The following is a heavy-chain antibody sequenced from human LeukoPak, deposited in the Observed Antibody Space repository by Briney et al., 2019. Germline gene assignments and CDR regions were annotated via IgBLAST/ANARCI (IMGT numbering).Heavy chain of an antibody. V-gene: IGHV4-59*08. D-gene: IGHD3-3*01. CDR3: ARQGQGFGTFWNGYDY. Sequence: SETLSLTCTVSGGSISTYYWSWIRQPPGEGLEWIGYIYNRGSTKYNPPLKSRVTMSLDTSKNQFSLKVTSVTAADTAIYYCARQGQGFGTFWNGYDYWGPGTLVTVSS. CDR2: IYNRGST. J-gene: IGHJ4*02. CDR1: GGSISTYY.